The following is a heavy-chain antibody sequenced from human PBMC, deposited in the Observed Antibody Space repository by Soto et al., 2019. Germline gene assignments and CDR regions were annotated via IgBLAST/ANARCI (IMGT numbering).Heavy chain of an antibody. Sequence: PSETLSLTCTVSDGSVSSVRYYWSWIRQPPGKGLEWIGYIYYSGSSNYNPSLKSRVTISVDTSKNQFSLKLTSVTAADTAVYYCARNSASGYFDYWGQGTLVTVSS. D-gene: IGHD3-10*01. CDR3: ARNSASGYFDY. CDR2: IYYSGSS. CDR1: DGSVSSVRYY. J-gene: IGHJ4*02. V-gene: IGHV4-61*01.